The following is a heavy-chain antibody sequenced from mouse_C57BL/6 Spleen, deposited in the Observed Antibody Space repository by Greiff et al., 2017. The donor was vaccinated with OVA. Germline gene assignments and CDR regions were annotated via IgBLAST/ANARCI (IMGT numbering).Heavy chain of an antibody. D-gene: IGHD1-1*01. CDR3: ARPYYYGSSWYFDV. J-gene: IGHJ1*03. V-gene: IGHV1-81*01. CDR2: IYPRSGNT. Sequence: QVQLQQSGAELARPGASVKLSCKASGYTFTSYGISWVKQRPGQGLEWIGEIYPRSGNTYYNEKFKGKATLTADKSSSTAYMELRSLTSEDSAVYFCARPYYYGSSWYFDVWGTGTTVTVSS. CDR1: GYTFTSYG.